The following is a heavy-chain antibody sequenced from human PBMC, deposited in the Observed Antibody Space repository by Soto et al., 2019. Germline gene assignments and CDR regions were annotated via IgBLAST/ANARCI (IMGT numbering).Heavy chain of an antibody. Sequence: GESLKISCKGSGYSFTSYWIGWVRQMPRKGLEWMGIIYPGDSDTRYSPSFQGQVTISADKSISTAYLQWSSLKASDTAMYYCARSYSNYGYYYYGMDVWGQGTTVTVSS. D-gene: IGHD4-4*01. J-gene: IGHJ6*02. V-gene: IGHV5-51*01. CDR1: GYSFTSYW. CDR2: IYPGDSDT. CDR3: ARSYSNYGYYYYGMDV.